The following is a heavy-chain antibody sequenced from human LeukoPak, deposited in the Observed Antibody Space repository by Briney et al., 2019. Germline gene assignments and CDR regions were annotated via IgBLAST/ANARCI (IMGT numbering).Heavy chain of an antibody. J-gene: IGHJ6*03. D-gene: IGHD6-19*01. CDR1: GFTFSSYG. CDR2: IRYDGSNK. Sequence: QSGGSLRLSCAASGFTFSSYGMHWVRQAPGKGLEWVAFIRYDGSNKYYADSVKGRFTISRDNSKNTLYLQMNSLRAEDAAVYYCARVPKAVAGKYYYYMDVWGKGTTVTISS. V-gene: IGHV3-30*02. CDR3: ARVPKAVAGKYYYYMDV.